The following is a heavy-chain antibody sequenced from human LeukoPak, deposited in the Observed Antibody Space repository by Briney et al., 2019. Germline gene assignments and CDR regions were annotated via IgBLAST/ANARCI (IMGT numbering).Heavy chain of an antibody. CDR1: GFTFSSYG. J-gene: IGHJ5*02. CDR2: ISYDGSNK. V-gene: IGHV3-30*18. D-gene: IGHD3-3*01. CDR3: AKDSRLFGAALAGNWFDP. Sequence: GGSLRLSCAASGFTFSSYGMHWVRQAPGKGLKWVAVISYDGSNKYYADSVKGRFTISRDNSKNTLYLQMNSLRAEDTAVYYCAKDSRLFGAALAGNWFDPWGQGTLVTVSS.